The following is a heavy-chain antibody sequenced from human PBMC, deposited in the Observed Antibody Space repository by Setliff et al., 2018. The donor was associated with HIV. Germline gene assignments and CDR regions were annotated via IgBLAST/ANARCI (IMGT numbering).Heavy chain of an antibody. D-gene: IGHD1-20*01. Sequence: KTSETLSLTCTVSGDSISSSTYYWGWIRQPPGRGLEWIGSIFYTGFTYYSPSLESRVAMSVDTSKNQFSLRVRSVTAADTAVYYCARVVKGYNWNYFDYWGQGTLVTVSS. J-gene: IGHJ4*02. CDR1: GDSISSSTYY. V-gene: IGHV4-39*07. CDR2: IFYTGFT. CDR3: ARVVKGYNWNYFDY.